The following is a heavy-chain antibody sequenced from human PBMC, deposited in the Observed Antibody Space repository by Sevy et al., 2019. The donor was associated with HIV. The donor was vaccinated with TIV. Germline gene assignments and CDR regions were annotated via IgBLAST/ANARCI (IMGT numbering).Heavy chain of an antibody. CDR2: ISSSSSYI. CDR1: GFTFSSYS. V-gene: IGHV3-21*01. J-gene: IGHJ4*02. Sequence: GGSLRLSCAASGFTFSSYSMNWVRQAPGKGLEWVSSISSSSSYIYYADSVKGRFTISRDNVKNSLYLQMNSLRAEDTAVYYCGSTKRGYSSSWYSYWGQGTLVTVSS. CDR3: GSTKRGYSSSWYSY. D-gene: IGHD6-13*01.